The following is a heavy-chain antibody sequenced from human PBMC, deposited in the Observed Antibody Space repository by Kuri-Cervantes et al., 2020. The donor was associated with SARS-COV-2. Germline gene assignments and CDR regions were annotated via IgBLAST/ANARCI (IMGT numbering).Heavy chain of an antibody. D-gene: IGHD3-10*01. CDR2: ILPVFGTT. J-gene: IGHJ4*02. V-gene: IGHV1-69*13. CDR3: ARGRLRYNNGLGFHYFDD. CDR1: GGTFNSFG. Sequence: SVKVSCKASGGTFNSFGFTWVRQAPGRGLEWMGQILPVFGTTTYAQRFQGRVAITADESSTTAYMDLNSLRSDDTAVYFCARGRLRYNNGLGFHYFDDWGQGTVVTVSS.